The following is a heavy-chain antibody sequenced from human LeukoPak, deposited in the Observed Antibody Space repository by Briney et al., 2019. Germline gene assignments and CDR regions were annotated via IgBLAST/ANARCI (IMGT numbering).Heavy chain of an antibody. Sequence: GGSLRLSCAASGFTFSSYAMSWVRQAPGKGLEWVSAISGSGGSTYYADSVKGRFTISRDNSKNTLYLQMSSLRAEDTAVYYCAKDSYGDYQWGFFDYWGQGTLVTVSS. J-gene: IGHJ4*02. V-gene: IGHV3-23*01. CDR3: AKDSYGDYQWGFFDY. CDR1: GFTFSSYA. CDR2: ISGSGGST. D-gene: IGHD4-17*01.